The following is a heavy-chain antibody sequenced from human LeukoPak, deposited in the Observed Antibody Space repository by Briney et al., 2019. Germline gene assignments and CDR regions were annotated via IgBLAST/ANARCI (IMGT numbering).Heavy chain of an antibody. CDR1: GYTFSIYN. CDR3: AREGVAGTGLDY. Sequence: ASVKVSCKASGYTFSIYNMHWVRQAPGQGLEWMGIINPSGGTSYAQKLQGRITMTRDTSASTMYMELSSLRSEDAAVYYCAREGVAGTGLDYWGQGTLVTVSS. D-gene: IGHD6-13*01. CDR2: INPSGGT. V-gene: IGHV1-46*01. J-gene: IGHJ4*02.